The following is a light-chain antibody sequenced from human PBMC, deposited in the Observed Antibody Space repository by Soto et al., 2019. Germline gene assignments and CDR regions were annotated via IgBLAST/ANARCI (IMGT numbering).Light chain of an antibody. CDR3: QHYNDLPPQVT. Sequence: EVLMSQSSATLSKYPGERATLSCRASQSVSSNLAWYQQKVGQAPRLVMYGGSVRATGVPTRFSGSGSGTVFTLTISSLQSEDFAVYFCQHYNDLPPQVTFGGGTKVDIK. V-gene: IGKV3-15*01. J-gene: IGKJ4*01. CDR1: QSVSSN. CDR2: GGS.